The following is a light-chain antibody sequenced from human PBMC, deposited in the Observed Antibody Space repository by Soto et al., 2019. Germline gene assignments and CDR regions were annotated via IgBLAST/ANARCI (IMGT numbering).Light chain of an antibody. CDR2: GVS. CDR1: SSDIGGSNY. V-gene: IGLV2-14*03. CDR3: YSSRSSSSTFYV. J-gene: IGLJ1*01. Sequence: QSALTQPASVSGSPGQSITISCAGRSSDIGGSNYVSWYQQHPGKAPKLMIYGVSNRPSGVSNRFSGSKSGNTASLTISGLQAEDEADYFCYSSRSSSSTFYVFGTGTKLTVL.